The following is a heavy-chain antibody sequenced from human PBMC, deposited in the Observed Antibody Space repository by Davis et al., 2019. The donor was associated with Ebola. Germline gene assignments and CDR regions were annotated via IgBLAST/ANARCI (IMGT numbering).Heavy chain of an antibody. CDR3: ARLGYSSSWPFDY. V-gene: IGHV4-34*01. D-gene: IGHD6-13*01. CDR2: INHSGST. J-gene: IGHJ4*02. CDR1: GGSFSGYY. Sequence: SETLSPTCALYGGSFSGYYWSWIRQPPGKGLEWIGEINHSGSTNYNPSLKSRVTISVDPSKNQFSLKLSSVTAADTAVYYCARLGYSSSWPFDYWGQGTLVTVSS.